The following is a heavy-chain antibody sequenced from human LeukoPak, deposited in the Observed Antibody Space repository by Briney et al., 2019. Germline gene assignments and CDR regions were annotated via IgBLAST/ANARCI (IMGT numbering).Heavy chain of an antibody. Sequence: GGSLRLSCAASGFTFSSYSMNWVRQAPGKGLEWVSSISSSSSYIYYADSVKGRFTISRDNAKNSLYLQVNSLRAEDTAVYYCARARGVYYFDYWGQGTLVTVSS. V-gene: IGHV3-21*01. CDR1: GFTFSSYS. CDR2: ISSSSSYI. CDR3: ARARGVYYFDY. J-gene: IGHJ4*02. D-gene: IGHD5/OR15-5a*01.